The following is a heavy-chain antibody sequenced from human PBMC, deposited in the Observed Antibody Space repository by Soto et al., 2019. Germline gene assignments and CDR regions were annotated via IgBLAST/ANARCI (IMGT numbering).Heavy chain of an antibody. Sequence: GESLKISCKGSGYSFTSYWIGWVRQMPGKGLEWMGITYPGDSDTRYSPSFQGQVTISADKSISTAYLQWSSLKASDTAMYYCARRVRQGGDSSGYIDYWGQGTLVTVSS. D-gene: IGHD3-22*01. J-gene: IGHJ4*02. CDR3: ARRVRQGGDSSGYIDY. CDR2: TYPGDSDT. CDR1: GYSFTSYW. V-gene: IGHV5-51*01.